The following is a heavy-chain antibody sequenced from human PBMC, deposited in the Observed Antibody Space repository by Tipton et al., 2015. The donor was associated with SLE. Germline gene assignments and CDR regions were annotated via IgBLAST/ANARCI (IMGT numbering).Heavy chain of an antibody. Sequence: GSLRLSCTVSGVSISTYYWSWIRQPPGNGLECIGEINHSGSTNYNPSLKSRVTISVDTSKNQFSLKLNSVTAADTAVYYCVRQGANHYSWGPGGLVTVSS. CDR2: INHSGST. D-gene: IGHD4/OR15-4a*01. J-gene: IGHJ4*02. CDR3: VRQGANHYS. V-gene: IGHV4-34*01. CDR1: GVSISTYY.